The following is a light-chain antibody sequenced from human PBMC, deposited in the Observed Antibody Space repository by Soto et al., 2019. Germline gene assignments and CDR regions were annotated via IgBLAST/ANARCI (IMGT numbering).Light chain of an antibody. J-gene: IGLJ3*02. CDR2: GNS. CDR1: SSNIGAGYD. Sequence: QSVLTQPPSVSGAPGQRVTISCTGSSSNIGAGYDVHWYQQLTGTVPKLLIYGNSNRPSGVPDRFSGSKSGTSASLAITGLQAEDEADYYCQSYDSSLSGWVFAEGPRSPS. V-gene: IGLV1-40*01. CDR3: QSYDSSLSGWV.